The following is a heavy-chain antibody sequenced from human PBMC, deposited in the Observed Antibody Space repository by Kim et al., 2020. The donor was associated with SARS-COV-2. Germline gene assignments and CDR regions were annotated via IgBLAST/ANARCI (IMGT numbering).Heavy chain of an antibody. CDR1: GFTFSKVW. CDR3: ATGAPTAGYLFDY. J-gene: IGHJ4*01. D-gene: IGHD5-12*01. Sequence: GGSLRLSCVASGFTFSKVWMSWVRQAPGKGLEWVARIKSKKDGESRGYSAPVSGRFAISRDDSKNMLYLQINSLKTDDTATYFCATGAPTAGYLFDYWG. V-gene: IGHV3-15*01. CDR2: IKSKKDGESR.